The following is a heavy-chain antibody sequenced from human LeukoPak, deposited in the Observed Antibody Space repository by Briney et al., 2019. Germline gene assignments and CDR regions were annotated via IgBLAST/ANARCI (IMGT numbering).Heavy chain of an antibody. CDR2: IYYSGTT. D-gene: IGHD4-17*01. V-gene: IGHV4-28*03. CDR1: GYSISTSYW. CDR3: AREDYGDYYFDY. Sequence: PSETLSLTCAVSGYSISTSYWWGWIRQPPGKGLEWIGYIYYSGTTYYNPSLKSRVTMSVDTSKNQFSLKLSSVTAADTAVYYCAREDYGDYYFDYWGQGTLVTVSS. J-gene: IGHJ4*02.